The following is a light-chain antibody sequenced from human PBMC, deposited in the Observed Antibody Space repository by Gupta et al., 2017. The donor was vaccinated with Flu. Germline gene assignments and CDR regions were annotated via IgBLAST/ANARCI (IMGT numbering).Light chain of an antibody. J-gene: IGKJ1*01. CDR3: QQCDGSPT. Sequence: SVLTQSPGTLSLSPGERATLSCRASQGGSNIAWYQQKPGQAPRLLIYAASSRLTGIPDRFSGSGSGTDFTLTISRLEPEDFAVYYWQQCDGSPTFGQGTKVEIK. CDR2: AAS. V-gene: IGKV3-20*01. CDR1: QGGSN.